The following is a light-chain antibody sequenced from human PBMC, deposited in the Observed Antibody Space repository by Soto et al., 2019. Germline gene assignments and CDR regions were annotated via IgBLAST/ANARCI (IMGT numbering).Light chain of an antibody. Sequence: QSVLTQPPSASVTPGQRITISCFGSSSNIGSNYGYWYQQLPGTAPKLLISRDDERPSGVPDRFSGSKSGTSASLAFSGVRSEDEADYFCAAWDDSLRAPVFGGGTKLTVL. CDR3: AAWDDSLRAPV. V-gene: IGLV1-47*01. J-gene: IGLJ2*01. CDR2: RDD. CDR1: SSNIGSNY.